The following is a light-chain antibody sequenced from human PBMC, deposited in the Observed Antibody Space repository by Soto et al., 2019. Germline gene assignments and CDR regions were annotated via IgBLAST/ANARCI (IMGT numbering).Light chain of an antibody. CDR3: NSYTSSSTYV. CDR2: DVS. Sequence: QSVLTQPASVSGSPGQPITISCTGTTSDVDRYNYVSWYQQHPGKAPKLIIYDVSNRPSGVSNRFSGSKSGNTASLTISWLQAEDEADYYCNSYTSSSTYVFGTGTKVTVL. V-gene: IGLV2-14*01. CDR1: TSDVDRYNY. J-gene: IGLJ1*01.